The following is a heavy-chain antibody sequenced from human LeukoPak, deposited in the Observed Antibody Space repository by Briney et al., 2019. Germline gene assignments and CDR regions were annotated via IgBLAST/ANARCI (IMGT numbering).Heavy chain of an antibody. CDR3: ARDQLTGDIYNWFDP. Sequence: PSETLSLTCTVSGGSISSSSYYWGWIRQPPGKGLEWIGSIYYSGSTYYNPSLKSRVTISVDTSKNQFSLKLSSVTAADTAVYYCARDQLTGDIYNWFDPWGQGTLVTVSS. CDR2: IYYSGST. CDR1: GGSISSSSYY. V-gene: IGHV4-39*07. D-gene: IGHD7-27*01. J-gene: IGHJ5*02.